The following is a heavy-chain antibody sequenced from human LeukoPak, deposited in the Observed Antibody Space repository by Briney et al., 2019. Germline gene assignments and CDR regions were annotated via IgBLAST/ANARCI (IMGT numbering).Heavy chain of an antibody. CDR1: GYTFTGYY. J-gene: IGHJ4*02. Sequence: ASVKVSCKASGYTFTGYYMHWVRQAPGQGIEWMGMINPRGGSTSYAQNFQGRVTMTRDTFTSTVYMQLSSLRSEDTAVHYCARDYSGRSQALDYWGQGTLVTVSS. CDR2: INPRGGST. D-gene: IGHD6-19*01. V-gene: IGHV1-46*01. CDR3: ARDYSGRSQALDY.